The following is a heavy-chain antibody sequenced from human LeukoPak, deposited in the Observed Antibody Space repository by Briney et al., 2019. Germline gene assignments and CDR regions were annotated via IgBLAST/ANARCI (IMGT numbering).Heavy chain of an antibody. Sequence: SGGSLRLSCAASGFTFSSYWMSWVRQAPGKGLEWVANIKQDGSEKYYVDSVKGRFTISRDNAKNSLYLQMNSLRAEDTAVYYCARTGYSSSWYDYYYYGMDVWGQGTTATVSS. CDR3: ARTGYSSSWYDYYYYGMDV. D-gene: IGHD6-13*01. J-gene: IGHJ6*02. CDR1: GFTFSSYW. V-gene: IGHV3-7*02. CDR2: IKQDGSEK.